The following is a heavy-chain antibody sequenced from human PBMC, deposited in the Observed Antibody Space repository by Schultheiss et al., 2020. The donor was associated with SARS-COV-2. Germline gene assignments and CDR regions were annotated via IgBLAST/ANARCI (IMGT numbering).Heavy chain of an antibody. Sequence: SETLSLTCTVSGGSISSYYWSWIRQPPGKGLEWIGSIYYSGSTYYNPSLKSRVTISVDTSKNQFSLKLSSVTAADTAVYYCARDLLYGDRYNWFDPWGQGTLVTVSS. J-gene: IGHJ5*02. CDR2: IYYSGST. D-gene: IGHD4-17*01. V-gene: IGHV4-59*12. CDR1: GGSISSYY. CDR3: ARDLLYGDRYNWFDP.